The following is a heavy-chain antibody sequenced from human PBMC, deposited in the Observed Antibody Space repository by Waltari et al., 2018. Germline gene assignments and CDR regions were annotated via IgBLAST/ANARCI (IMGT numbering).Heavy chain of an antibody. CDR3: ARAGRAARRPGGYYYYMDV. D-gene: IGHD6-6*01. J-gene: IGHJ6*03. CDR1: GGTFSSYA. CDR2: IIPILGIA. Sequence: QVQLVQSGAEVKKPGSSVKVSCKASGGTFSSYAISWVRQAPGQGLEWMGGIIPILGIANYAQKFQGRVTITADKSTSTAYMELSSLRSEDTAVYYCARAGRAARRPGGYYYYMDVWGKGTTVTVSS. V-gene: IGHV1-69*10.